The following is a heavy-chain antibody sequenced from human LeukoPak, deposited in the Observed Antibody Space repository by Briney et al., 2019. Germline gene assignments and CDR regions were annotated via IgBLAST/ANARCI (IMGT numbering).Heavy chain of an antibody. J-gene: IGHJ3*02. Sequence: SETLSLTCPVSGGTLSGYYWSWLRPPPGKGLEVIGYIYTSGSTKYNPSLKSRVTIPVDTSKNQFYLKMSSVTAADTAVYYCARRFSCSSTSCRGSRAFDIWGQGTMVTVSS. CDR3: ARRFSCSSTSCRGSRAFDI. CDR1: GGTLSGYY. D-gene: IGHD2-2*01. V-gene: IGHV4-4*09. CDR2: IYTSGST.